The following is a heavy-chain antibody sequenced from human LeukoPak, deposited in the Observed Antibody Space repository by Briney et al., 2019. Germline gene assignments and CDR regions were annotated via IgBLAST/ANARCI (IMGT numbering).Heavy chain of an antibody. CDR2: IYYSGST. Sequence: SETLSLTCTVSGGSISNYYWSWIRQPPGKGLEWIGYIYYSGSTNYNPSLKSRVTISVDTSKNQFSLKLNSVTAADTAVYYCAREGPPNYDTIWGQGTMVTVPS. J-gene: IGHJ3*02. V-gene: IGHV4-59*01. D-gene: IGHD3-9*01. CDR1: GGSISNYY. CDR3: AREGPPNYDTI.